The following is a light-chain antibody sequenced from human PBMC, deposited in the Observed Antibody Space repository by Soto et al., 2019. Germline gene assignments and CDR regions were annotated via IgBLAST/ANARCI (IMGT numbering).Light chain of an antibody. CDR1: SSDVGGYNY. J-gene: IGLJ3*02. V-gene: IGLV2-11*01. Sequence: QSALTQPRSVSGSPGQSVTISCTGTSSDVGGYNYVSWYQQHPGKAPKLMIYDVSKRPSGVPDRFSGSKSGRTASLTISGLQAEDEADYYCCSYAGSYPWVFGGGTKLTVL. CDR3: CSYAGSYPWV. CDR2: DVS.